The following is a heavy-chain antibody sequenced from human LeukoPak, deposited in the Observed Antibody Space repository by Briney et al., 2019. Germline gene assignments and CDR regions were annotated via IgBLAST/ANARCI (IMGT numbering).Heavy chain of an antibody. CDR2: ISGSGGGGNT. Sequence: GGSLRLSCAASGFTFSSYAMSWVRQAPGKGLGWVSAISGSGGGGNTYYADSVKGRFTISRDNAKNTLYLQMNSLRAEDTAIYYCAKLTWGPELYFDCWGQGALVTVSS. D-gene: IGHD7-27*01. CDR3: AKLTWGPELYFDC. J-gene: IGHJ4*02. V-gene: IGHV3-23*01. CDR1: GFTFSSYA.